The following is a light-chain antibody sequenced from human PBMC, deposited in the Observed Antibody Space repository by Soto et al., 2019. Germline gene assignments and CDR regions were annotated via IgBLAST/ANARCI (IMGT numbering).Light chain of an antibody. CDR3: GSYTTSTKLV. CDR1: SDDVGACSY. J-gene: IGLJ1*01. Sequence: QSALAQPASVSGSPGQSITISCTGTSDDVGACSYVSWYQQHPDKAPKVVIYEVSNRPSGVSNRFSGSKSGNTASLTISGLQAEDEADYYCGSYTTSTKLVFGTGTKVTVL. V-gene: IGLV2-14*01. CDR2: EVS.